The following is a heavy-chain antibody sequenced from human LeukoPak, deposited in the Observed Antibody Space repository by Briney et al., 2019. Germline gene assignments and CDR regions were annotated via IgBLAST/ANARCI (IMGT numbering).Heavy chain of an antibody. CDR1: GGSFSGYY. Sequence: TSETLSLTCAVDGGSFSGYYWSWIRQPPGKGLEWIGELTRYGNTNYNPSLKSRVTMALDTSKNQFSLKLSSVTAADTAVYSCARMGGYSYGYYYYYYGMDVWGQGTTVTVSS. CDR2: LTRYGNT. J-gene: IGHJ6*02. D-gene: IGHD5-18*01. CDR3: ARMGGYSYGYYYYYYGMDV. V-gene: IGHV4-34*01.